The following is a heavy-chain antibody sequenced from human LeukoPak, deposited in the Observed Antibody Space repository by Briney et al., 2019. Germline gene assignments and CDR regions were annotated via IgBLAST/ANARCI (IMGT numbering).Heavy chain of an antibody. CDR2: INQDGSAK. V-gene: IGHV3-7*02. CDR3: ASDSGSYRTFDY. Sequence: PGGSLRLSCAASGFTFSNSWMSWVRQAPGKGLEWVANINQDGSAKYYVDSVAGRFTISRDNAKNSLYLQMNSLRAEDTAVYYCASDSGSYRTFDYWGQGTLVTVSS. CDR1: GFTFSNSW. D-gene: IGHD1-26*01. J-gene: IGHJ4*02.